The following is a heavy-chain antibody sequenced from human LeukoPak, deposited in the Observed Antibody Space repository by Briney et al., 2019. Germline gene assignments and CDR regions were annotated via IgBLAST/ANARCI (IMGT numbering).Heavy chain of an antibody. Sequence: WASVKVSCKASGYTFTGYYMHWVRQAPGQGLEWMGWINPNSGGTNYAQKFQGRVTMTRDTSISTAYMELSRLRSDDTAVYYCARVRYYGSGSYRYYFDYWGQGTLVTVSS. CDR1: GYTFTGYY. D-gene: IGHD3-10*01. CDR2: INPNSGGT. V-gene: IGHV1-2*02. J-gene: IGHJ4*02. CDR3: ARVRYYGSGSYRYYFDY.